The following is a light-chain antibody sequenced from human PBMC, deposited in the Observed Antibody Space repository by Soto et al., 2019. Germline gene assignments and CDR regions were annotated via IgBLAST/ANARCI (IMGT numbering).Light chain of an antibody. J-gene: IGKJ4*01. CDR1: QSVRSW. CDR3: QQANSFPLT. V-gene: IGKV1-5*01. CDR2: DAS. Sequence: EIPMTQSPRTLSTSVGDRVSITCRASQSVRSWLAWYQQILGTAPKLLIYDASTLESGVPASFSGSGSGTEFTLTISSLQPEDFATYYCQQANSFPLTVGGGTKVDIK.